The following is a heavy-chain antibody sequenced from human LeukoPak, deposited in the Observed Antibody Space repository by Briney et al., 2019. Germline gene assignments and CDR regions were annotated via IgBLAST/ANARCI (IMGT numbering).Heavy chain of an antibody. J-gene: IGHJ3*02. CDR1: GGSISSYY. CDR2: IYYSGRT. CDR3: ACLTTADAVVI. D-gene: IGHD3-22*01. V-gene: IGHV4-59*01. Sequence: SETLSLTCTVSGGSISSYYWSWIRQPPGKGLEWIGYIYYSGRTNYNPSLKSRVTISVDTSKNQFSLKLSSVPAADTAVYYCACLTTADAVVIWGQGTMVTVSS.